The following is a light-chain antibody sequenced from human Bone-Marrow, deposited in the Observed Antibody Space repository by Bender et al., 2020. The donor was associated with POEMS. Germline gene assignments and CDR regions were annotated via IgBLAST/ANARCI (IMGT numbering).Light chain of an antibody. CDR2: EGT. V-gene: IGLV2-23*01. Sequence: QSALTQPASVSGSPGQSITISCTGTSSDVGSYSLVSWYQQLPGKAPKLIIYEGTKRPSGVSYRFSGSKSANTASLTISGLQAADEADYYCYSYTASNTYVFGTGTKVTVL. J-gene: IGLJ1*01. CDR1: SSDVGSYSL. CDR3: YSYTASNTYV.